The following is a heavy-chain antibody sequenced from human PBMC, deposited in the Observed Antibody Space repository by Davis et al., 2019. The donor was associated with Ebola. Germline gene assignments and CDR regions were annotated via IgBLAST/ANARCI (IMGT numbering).Heavy chain of an antibody. V-gene: IGHV1-2*06. CDR1: GYTFTGHY. D-gene: IGHD1-20*01. CDR2: INPINGGT. CDR3: TVYNWRYWFDP. J-gene: IGHJ5*02. Sequence: AASVKVSCKASGYTFTGHYMHWLRQAPGQGLEWMGRINPINGGTNYAQKFQGRVTMTRDTAISTAYMELSGLRSDDTAVYYCTVYNWRYWFDPWGQGTLVTVSA.